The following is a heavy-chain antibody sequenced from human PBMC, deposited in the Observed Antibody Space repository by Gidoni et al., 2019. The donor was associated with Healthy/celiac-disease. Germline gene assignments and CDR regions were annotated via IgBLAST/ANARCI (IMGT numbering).Heavy chain of an antibody. J-gene: IGHJ3*02. CDR2: IWYDGSNK. V-gene: IGHV3-33*01. CDR3: ARGALWFGEYAFDI. Sequence: QVQLVESGGGVVQPGRSLRLSCAASGFTLSSYGMHWVRQAPGKGLEWVAVIWYDGSNKYYADSVKGRFTISRDNSKNTLYLQMNSLRAEDTAVYYCARGALWFGEYAFDIWGQGTMVTVSS. CDR1: GFTLSSYG. D-gene: IGHD3-10*01.